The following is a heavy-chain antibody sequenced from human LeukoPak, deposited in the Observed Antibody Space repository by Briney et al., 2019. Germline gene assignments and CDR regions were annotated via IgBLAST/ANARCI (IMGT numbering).Heavy chain of an antibody. J-gene: IGHJ4*02. CDR1: GGSFSGYY. D-gene: IGHD3-10*01. V-gene: IGHV4-34*01. Sequence: SETLSLTCAVYGGSFSGYYWSWIRQPPGKGLEWIGEINHSGSTNYNPSLKSRVTISVDTSKNQFSLKLSSVTAADTAVYYCAIRRHGGANFDYWGQGTLVTVSS. CDR3: AIRRHGGANFDY. CDR2: INHSGST.